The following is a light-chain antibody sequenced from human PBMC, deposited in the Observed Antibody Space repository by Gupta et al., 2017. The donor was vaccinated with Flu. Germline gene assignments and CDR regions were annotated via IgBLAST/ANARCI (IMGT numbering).Light chain of an antibody. J-gene: IGLJ3*02. CDR1: DY. Sequence: QSVLTQPPSVYAAPGQKVTSPCSGSDYVPWYPQPPGAAPRLLMYKNGTRPSGIPYRFSAYKSGTSATMAITGLRTGDEADYYCGAWQTSLSVGVFGGGTKVTVL. CDR3: GAWQTSLSVGV. V-gene: IGLV1-51*02. CDR2: KNG.